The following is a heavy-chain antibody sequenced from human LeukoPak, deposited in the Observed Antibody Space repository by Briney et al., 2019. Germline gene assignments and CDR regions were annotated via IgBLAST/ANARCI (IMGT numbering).Heavy chain of an antibody. J-gene: IGHJ4*02. CDR2: INHSGST. CDR1: GGSFSGYY. D-gene: IGHD6-13*01. V-gene: IGHV4-34*01. CDR3: ARQLAAAGHFDY. Sequence: SETLSLTCAVYGGSFSGYYWSWIRQPPGKGLEWIGEINHSGSTNYNPSLKSRVTISVDTSKNQFSLKLSSVTAADTAVYYCARQLAAAGHFDYWGQGTLVTVSS.